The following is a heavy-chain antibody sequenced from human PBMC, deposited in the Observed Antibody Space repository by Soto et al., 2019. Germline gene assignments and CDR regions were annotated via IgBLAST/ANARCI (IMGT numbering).Heavy chain of an antibody. CDR2: IDPSDSYT. CDR3: PGLRRSPACTTSCYCGLDG. CDR1: GYSFTSYW. D-gene: IGHD2-21*01. V-gene: IGHV5-10-1*01. Sequence: PGESLKISCKRSGYSFTSYWISWVRQMPGKGLKWMGRIDPSDSYTNYSPSFQGHVTISADMSISTDYLQWSSLKASDTAMNYFPGLRRSPACTTSCYCGLDGWERGTRVAFAS. J-gene: IGHJ6*01.